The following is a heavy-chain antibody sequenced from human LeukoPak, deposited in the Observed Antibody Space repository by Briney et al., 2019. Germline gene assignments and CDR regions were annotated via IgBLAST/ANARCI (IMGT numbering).Heavy chain of an antibody. D-gene: IGHD5-12*01. CDR3: ARHSSATRGYYYGMDV. CDR2: IYYTGST. V-gene: IGHV4-59*08. Sequence: SETLSLTCTVSGGSISSYFWSWIRQPPGKGLQWIGYIYYTGSTNYNPSLKSRVTISVDTSKNQFSLKLSSVTAADTAVYYCARHSSATRGYYYGMDVWGQGTTVTVSS. CDR1: GGSISSYF. J-gene: IGHJ6*02.